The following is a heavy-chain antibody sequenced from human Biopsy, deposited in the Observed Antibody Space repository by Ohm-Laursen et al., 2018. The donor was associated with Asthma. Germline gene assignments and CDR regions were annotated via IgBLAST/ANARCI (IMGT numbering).Heavy chain of an antibody. Sequence: ATVKISCNAPGGTFRNFAISWVRQAPGQGLGWLGGIMTVFGNTNYPQKLQGRVTITADETTSTAYMEVTSLRSEDTAIYYGARCKVGYSSGWSLLLKKIYYSGMDVWGQGTAVTVSS. CDR2: IMTVFGNT. J-gene: IGHJ6*02. D-gene: IGHD6-19*01. V-gene: IGHV1-69*13. CDR3: ARCKVGYSSGWSLLLKKIYYSGMDV. CDR1: GGTFRNFA.